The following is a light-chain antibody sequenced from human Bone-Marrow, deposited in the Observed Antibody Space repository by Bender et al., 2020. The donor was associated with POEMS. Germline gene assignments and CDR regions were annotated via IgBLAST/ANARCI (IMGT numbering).Light chain of an antibody. CDR3: QAWDSSTLV. Sequence: SYELTQPPSVSMSPGQTASITCSGDKLGNKYACWYQQKPGQPPVLVIYQDNKRPSGIPERFSGSNSGNTATLTISGTQAMDEADYYCQAWDSSTLVFGGGTKLTVL. CDR1: KLGNKY. V-gene: IGLV3-1*01. CDR2: QDN. J-gene: IGLJ2*01.